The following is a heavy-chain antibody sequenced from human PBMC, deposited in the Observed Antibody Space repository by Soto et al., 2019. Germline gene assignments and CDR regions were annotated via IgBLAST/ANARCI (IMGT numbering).Heavy chain of an antibody. V-gene: IGHV1-8*01. CDR3: ARGLTMVYATPDWFDP. D-gene: IGHD2-8*01. CDR2: MNPNSGNT. Sequence: ASVKVSCKASGYTFTSYDINWVRQAAGQGLEWMGWMNPNSGNTGYAQKFQGRVTMTRNTSISTAYMELSSLRSEDTAVYYCARGLTMVYATPDWFDPWGQGTLVTVSS. J-gene: IGHJ5*02. CDR1: GYTFTSYD.